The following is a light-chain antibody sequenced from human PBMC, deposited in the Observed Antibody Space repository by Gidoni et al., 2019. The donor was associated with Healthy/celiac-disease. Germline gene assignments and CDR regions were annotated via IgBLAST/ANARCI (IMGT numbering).Light chain of an antibody. J-gene: IGKJ2*01. CDR3: QQYNNWPPYT. CDR1: QSVSSN. V-gene: IGKV3-15*01. Sequence: EIVMTQSPATLSVSPGERATLSFRASQSVSSNLAWYQQKPGQAPRLLIYCASTRATGIPARFSGSGSGTEFTLTISSLQSEDFAVHYCQQYNNWPPYTFGQGTKLEIK. CDR2: CAS.